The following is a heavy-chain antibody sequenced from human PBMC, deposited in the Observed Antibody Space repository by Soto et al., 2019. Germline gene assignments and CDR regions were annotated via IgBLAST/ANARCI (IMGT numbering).Heavy chain of an antibody. CDR3: ARGLNVYDFWSGYPKGYYCYGMAV. Sequence: SLKVSCKASGGTFSSYAISWVRQAAGQGLEWMGGIIPIFGTANYAQKFQGRVTITADKSTSTAYMELSSLRSEDTAVYYCARGLNVYDFWSGYPKGYYCYGMAVWGQGTTVTVSS. CDR1: GGTFSSYA. J-gene: IGHJ6*02. D-gene: IGHD3-3*01. V-gene: IGHV1-69*06. CDR2: IIPIFGTA.